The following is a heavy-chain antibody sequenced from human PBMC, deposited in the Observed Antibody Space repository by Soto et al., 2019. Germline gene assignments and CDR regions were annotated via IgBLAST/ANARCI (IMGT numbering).Heavy chain of an antibody. Sequence: QVQLQESGPGLVKPSETLSLTCTVSGGSLDSYYWNWIRQSPGKGLEWIGYIYHSGSTNYNPSLKSRVTISRDTSKNHFSLKLSSVTAADTAVYYCARGPGWSDEYFQDWGQGTLVTVSS. CDR3: ARGPGWSDEYFQD. V-gene: IGHV4-59*01. J-gene: IGHJ1*01. D-gene: IGHD3-3*01. CDR1: GGSLDSYY. CDR2: IYHSGST.